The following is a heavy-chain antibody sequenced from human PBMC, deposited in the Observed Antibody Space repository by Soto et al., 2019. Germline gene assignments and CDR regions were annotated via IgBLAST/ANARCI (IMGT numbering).Heavy chain of an antibody. CDR1: GYSFTIYC. CDR2: IYPGDSDT. V-gene: IGHV5-51*01. Sequence: GESLKISCNGSGYSFTIYCIGLVLQMPGKGLEWMGIIYPGDSDTRYSPSFQGQVTISADKSISTAYLQWSSLKASDTAMYYCARLPPESAHGMDVWGQGTTVTVSS. J-gene: IGHJ6*02. CDR3: ARLPPESAHGMDV.